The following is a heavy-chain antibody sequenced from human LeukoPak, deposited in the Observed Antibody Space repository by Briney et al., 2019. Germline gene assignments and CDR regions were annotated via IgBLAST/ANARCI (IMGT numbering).Heavy chain of an antibody. D-gene: IGHD3-10*01. J-gene: IGHJ3*02. V-gene: IGHV1-24*01. CDR2: FDPEEGET. CDR3: ATDAMFRGLIDAFDI. Sequence: ASVKVSCKASRYTLTEFSMHWVRQAPGKGPEWMGGFDPEEGETIYAQKFQGRVTMTEDTSTDTAYMELSSLRSEDTAVYYCATDAMFRGLIDAFDIWGQGTMVTVSS. CDR1: RYTLTEFS.